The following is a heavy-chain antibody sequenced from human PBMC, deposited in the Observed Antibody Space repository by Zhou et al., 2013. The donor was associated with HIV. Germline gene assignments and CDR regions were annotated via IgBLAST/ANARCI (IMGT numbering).Heavy chain of an antibody. CDR1: GVTFTYYA. V-gene: IGHV1-69*12. J-gene: IGHJ4*02. CDR3: ARGDCSGGGCYSGPAAVPLNY. Sequence: QVQLVQSGAEVKKPGSSVKVSCKASGVTFTYYAVNWVRQAPGQGLEWMGGIIPIFGTTNHAQKFQGRVTITADESTSTAYMDLTSLRSEDTAVYYCARGDCSGGGCYSGPAAVPLNYWGEGTLVTVSS. D-gene: IGHD2-15*01. CDR2: IIPIFGTT.